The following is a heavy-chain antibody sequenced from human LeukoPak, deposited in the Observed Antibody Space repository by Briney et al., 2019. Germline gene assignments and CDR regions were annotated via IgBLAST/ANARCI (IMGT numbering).Heavy chain of an antibody. D-gene: IGHD3-3*01. J-gene: IGHJ4*02. Sequence: GGSLRLSCAASGFTFSSYAMSWVRQAPGKGLEWVSAISGSGGSTYYADSVKGRFTISRDNSKNTLYLQMNSLRAEDTAVYYCARALPNYDFWSGYRTGGFDYWGQGTLVTVSS. V-gene: IGHV3-23*01. CDR1: GFTFSSYA. CDR3: ARALPNYDFWSGYRTGGFDY. CDR2: ISGSGGST.